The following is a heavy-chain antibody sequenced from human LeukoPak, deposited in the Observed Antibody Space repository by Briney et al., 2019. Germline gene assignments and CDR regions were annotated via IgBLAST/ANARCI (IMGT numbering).Heavy chain of an antibody. J-gene: IGHJ4*02. CDR2: ITGSGGST. D-gene: IGHD3-22*01. CDR1: GFTSNTYS. CDR3: AKDYYDSSGYYFFDY. V-gene: IGHV3-23*01. Sequence: GGSLRLSCAVSGFTSNTYSMSWVRQAPGKGLEWVSVITGSGGSTYYADSVKGRFTISRDDSKNTLYLQMNSLRAEDTAVYYCAKDYYDSSGYYFFDYWGQGTLVTVSS.